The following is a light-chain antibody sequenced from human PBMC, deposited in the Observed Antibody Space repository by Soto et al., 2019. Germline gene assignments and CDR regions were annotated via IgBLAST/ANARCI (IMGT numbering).Light chain of an antibody. CDR3: QAWDSSTAHVV. CDR2: QDS. J-gene: IGLJ2*01. V-gene: IGLV3-1*01. CDR1: KLGDKY. Sequence: SYELTQPPSVSVCPGQTASITCSGDKLGDKYACWYQQKPGQSPVLVIYQDSKRPSGIPERFSGSNSGNTATLTISGTQAMDEADYYCQAWDSSTAHVVFGGGTKLTVL.